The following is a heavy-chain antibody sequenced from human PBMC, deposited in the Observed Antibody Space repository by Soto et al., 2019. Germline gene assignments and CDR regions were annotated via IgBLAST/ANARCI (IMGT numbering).Heavy chain of an antibody. J-gene: IGHJ6*02. CDR1: GYTFTSYG. V-gene: IGHV1-18*01. D-gene: IGHD6-19*01. CDR2: ISAYNGNT. Sequence: GASVKVSCKASGYTFTSYGISWVRQAPGQKLKRMGWISAYNGNTNYAQKLQGRVTMTTDTSTSTAYMELRSLRSDDTAVYYCASVSNMACSGWYDCYYYGMDVWGQGTTVTVSS. CDR3: ASVSNMACSGWYDCYYYGMDV.